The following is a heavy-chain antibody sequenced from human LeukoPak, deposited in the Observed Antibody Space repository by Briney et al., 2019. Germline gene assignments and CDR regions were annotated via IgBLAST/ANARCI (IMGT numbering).Heavy chain of an antibody. V-gene: IGHV1-69*13. J-gene: IGHJ6*02. CDR1: GGTFSSYA. CDR3: ARSRETGTPYYYYYGMDV. D-gene: IGHD1-7*01. CDR2: IIPIFGTA. Sequence: ASVKVSRKASGGTFSSYAISWVRQAPGQGLEWMGGIIPIFGTANYAQKFQGRVTITADESTSTAYMELSSLRSEDTAVYYCARSRETGTPYYYYYGMDVWGQGTTVTVSS.